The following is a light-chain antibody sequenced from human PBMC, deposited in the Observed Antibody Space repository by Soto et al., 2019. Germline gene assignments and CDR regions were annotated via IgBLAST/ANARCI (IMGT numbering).Light chain of an antibody. CDR3: QQRSNWPSIT. J-gene: IGKJ5*01. CDR1: ESVSSK. CDR2: DAS. Sequence: DIVMTQSPDTRSVSQGDRATLPWTASESVSSKLVWYQKKPGQAPRLLIHDASTRAPGIPARFSGSGTGTDFTLPISSLEPEDSAVYHCQQRSNWPSITFGQGTRLEIK. V-gene: IGKV3D-11*02.